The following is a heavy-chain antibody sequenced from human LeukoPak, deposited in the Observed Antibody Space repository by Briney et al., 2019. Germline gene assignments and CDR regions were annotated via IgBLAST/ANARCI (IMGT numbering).Heavy chain of an antibody. V-gene: IGHV3-21*01. CDR3: ARVPNDILTGYYDY. CDR1: GFTFSSYS. J-gene: IGHJ4*02. Sequence: GGSLRLSCAASGFTFSSYSMNWVRQAPGKGLEWVSSISSSSSYIYYADSVKGRFTIFRDNAKNSLYLQMNSLRAEDTAVYYCARVPNDILTGYYDYWGQGTLVTVSS. D-gene: IGHD3-9*01. CDR2: ISSSSSYI.